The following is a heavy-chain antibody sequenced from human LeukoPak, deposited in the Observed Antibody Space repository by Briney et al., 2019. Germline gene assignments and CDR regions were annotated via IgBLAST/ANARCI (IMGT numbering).Heavy chain of an antibody. V-gene: IGHV4-4*07. CDR1: GGSISNYY. J-gene: IGHJ5*02. D-gene: IGHD3-16*01. CDR3: AKDADYDYVWGSFPRFDP. CDR2: IYTSGST. Sequence: KPSETLSLTCTVSGGSISNYYWSWIRQPAGKGLEWIGRIYTSGSTNYNPSLKSRVTMSEDTSKNQFSLKLSSVTAADTAVYYCAKDADYDYVWGSFPRFDPWGQGILVIVSS.